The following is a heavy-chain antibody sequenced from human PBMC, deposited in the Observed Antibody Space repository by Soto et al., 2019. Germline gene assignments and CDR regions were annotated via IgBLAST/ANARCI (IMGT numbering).Heavy chain of an antibody. CDR2: IYWASSRI. V-gene: IGHV3-9*02. D-gene: IGHD2-21*01. CDR1: GFSSDDYA. CDR3: TKDMTAGGADV. J-gene: IGHJ6*04. Sequence: EVQLVASGGGLVQPGGSLTLSCAASGFSSDDYAMHWVRQAPGKGLEWVSGIYWASSRIGYADSVKGRFTTSRDNAKNSLYLQMNSLRVDDTALYYCTKDMTAGGADVWGKGTMVTVSS.